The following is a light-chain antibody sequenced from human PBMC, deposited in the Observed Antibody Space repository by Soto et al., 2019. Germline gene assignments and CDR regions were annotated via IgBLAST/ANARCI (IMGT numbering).Light chain of an antibody. CDR3: QQYCNSPVT. V-gene: IGKV3-20*01. Sequence: IACLRCRASQSVSSYLAWFQQKPGQAPRLLISGASSRASGIPDRFSGSGSGTDFTLTINSLQPEDFAVYYCQQYCNSPVTFGQGTKVDI. J-gene: IGKJ2*01. CDR2: GAS. CDR1: QSVSSY.